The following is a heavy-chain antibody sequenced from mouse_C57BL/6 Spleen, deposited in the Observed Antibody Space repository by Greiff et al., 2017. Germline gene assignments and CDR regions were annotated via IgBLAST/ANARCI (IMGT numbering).Heavy chain of an antibody. J-gene: IGHJ2*01. D-gene: IGHD1-1*01. CDR1: GYTFTSYW. Sequence: QVQLQQPGAELVKPGASVKMSCKASGYTFTSYWITWVKQRPGQGLEWIGDIYPGSGSTNYNEKFKSKATLTVDTSSSTAYMQLSSLTSEDSAVYYCARDYGSSWVYYFDYWGQGTTLTVSA. CDR3: ARDYGSSWVYYFDY. CDR2: IYPGSGST. V-gene: IGHV1-55*01.